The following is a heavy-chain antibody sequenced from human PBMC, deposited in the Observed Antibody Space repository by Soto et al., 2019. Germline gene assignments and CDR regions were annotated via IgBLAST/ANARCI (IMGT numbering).Heavy chain of an antibody. CDR3: ATRGECSGGSCPDY. V-gene: IGHV4-30-2*01. J-gene: IGHJ4*02. CDR1: GGSISSGGYS. Sequence: QLQLQESGSGLVKPSQTLSLTCAVSGGSISSGGYSWSWIRQPPGKGLEWIGYIYHSGSTYYNPSLKSRVTXLVXRXMNQFSLKLSSVTAADTAVYYCATRGECSGGSCPDYWGQGTLVTVSS. CDR2: IYHSGST. D-gene: IGHD2-15*01.